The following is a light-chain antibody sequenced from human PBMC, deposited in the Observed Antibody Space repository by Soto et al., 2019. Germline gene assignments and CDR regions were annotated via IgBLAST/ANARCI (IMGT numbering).Light chain of an antibody. Sequence: QSVLTQPPSVSAAPGQDVTISCSGSSFNIGDNYVYWYQVIPGKAPKLLIYDSHRRLSGIPDRFSGSKSGTSATLGITGLQTEDEADYYCGTWDSSLSVAIFGGGTKLTVL. CDR1: SFNIGDNY. V-gene: IGLV1-51*01. CDR2: DSH. CDR3: GTWDSSLSVAI. J-gene: IGLJ2*01.